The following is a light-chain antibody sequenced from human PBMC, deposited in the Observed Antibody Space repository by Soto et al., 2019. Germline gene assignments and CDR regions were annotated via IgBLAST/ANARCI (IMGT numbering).Light chain of an antibody. Sequence: EIVMTQSPATLSVSPGERATLSCRASQSVSSNLAWYQQKPGQAPRLLIYGASTRATGIPARFSGSGSGTEFTLTISSLQSEDVAVYYCQQYNNWLRGTFGQGTKVEIK. V-gene: IGKV3-15*01. J-gene: IGKJ1*01. CDR1: QSVSSN. CDR3: QQYNNWLRGT. CDR2: GAS.